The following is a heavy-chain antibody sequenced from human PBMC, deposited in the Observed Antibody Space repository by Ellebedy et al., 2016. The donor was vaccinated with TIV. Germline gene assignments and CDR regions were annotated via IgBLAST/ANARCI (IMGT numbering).Heavy chain of an antibody. CDR3: ARGAYYYYYMNV. CDR2: ISYDGSNK. Sequence: GGSLRLSXAASGFTFSSYAMHWVRQAPGKGLEWVAVISYDGSNKYYADSVKGRFTISRDNSKNTLYLQMNSLRAEDTAVYYCARGAYYYYYMNVWGKGTTVTVSS. CDR1: GFTFSSYA. J-gene: IGHJ6*03. V-gene: IGHV3-30-3*01.